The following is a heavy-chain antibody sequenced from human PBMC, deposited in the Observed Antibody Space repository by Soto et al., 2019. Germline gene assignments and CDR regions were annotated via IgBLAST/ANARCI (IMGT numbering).Heavy chain of an antibody. D-gene: IGHD6-6*01. CDR3: ARGIAARYYFDY. CDR2: ISSSSGSI. V-gene: IGHV3-21*01. CDR1: GFTFSSYA. J-gene: IGHJ4*02. Sequence: GGSLRLSCAASGFTFSSYAMSWVRQAPGKGLKWVSTISSSSGSIYYADSVKGRFTISRDNAKNSLYLQMNSLRAEDTAVYYCARGIAARYYFDYWGQGTLVTVSS.